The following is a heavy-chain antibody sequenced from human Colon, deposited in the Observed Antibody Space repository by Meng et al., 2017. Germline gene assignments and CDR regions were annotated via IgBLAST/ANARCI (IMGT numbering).Heavy chain of an antibody. D-gene: IGHD3-22*01. CDR1: GGSITNDNW. CDR3: ARDFHSTMTVFDS. CDR2: IFHAGNT. V-gene: IGHV4-4*02. J-gene: IGHJ4*02. Sequence: QVRLKESGPGLVKPSGTLSLPCAVSGGSITNDNWWSWVRQPPGKGLEWIGEIFHAGNTNYNPSLKSRVTMSLDKSKNQFSLTLTSVTAADTAVYYCARDFHSTMTVFDSWGQGTLVTVSS.